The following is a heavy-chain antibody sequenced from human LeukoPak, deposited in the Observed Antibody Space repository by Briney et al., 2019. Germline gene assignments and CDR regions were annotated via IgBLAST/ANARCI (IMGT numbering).Heavy chain of an antibody. V-gene: IGHV1-2*02. CDR2: IDPNSGGT. CDR1: GYTFTGYY. J-gene: IGHJ5*02. D-gene: IGHD3-3*01. Sequence: ASVKVSCKASGYTFTGYYMHWVRQAPGQGLEWMGWIDPNSGGTNYAQKFQGRVTMTRDASISTAYMELSGLRFDDTAVYYCARDSIGYYDFWSGSNWFDPWGQGTLVTVSS. CDR3: ARDSIGYYDFWSGSNWFDP.